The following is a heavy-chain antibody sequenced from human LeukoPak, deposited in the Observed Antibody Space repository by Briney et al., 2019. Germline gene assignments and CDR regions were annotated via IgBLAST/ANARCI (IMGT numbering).Heavy chain of an antibody. J-gene: IGHJ4*02. Sequence: PGGSLRLSCAASGFTFSSYSMNWVRQAPGKGLECVSSISSSSSYIYYADSVKGRFTISRDNAKNSLYLQMNSLRAEDTAVYYCARYREGLLWFGELLWGFDYWGQGTLVTVSS. CDR1: GFTFSSYS. D-gene: IGHD3-10*01. CDR3: ARYREGLLWFGELLWGFDY. CDR2: ISSSSSYI. V-gene: IGHV3-21*01.